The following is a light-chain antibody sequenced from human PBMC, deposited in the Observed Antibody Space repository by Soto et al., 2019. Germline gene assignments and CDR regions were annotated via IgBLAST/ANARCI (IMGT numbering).Light chain of an antibody. CDR1: QGISSY. CDR3: QQYYSYPPT. CDR2: AAS. V-gene: IGKV1-8*01. Sequence: IQMTPSPSTLSASVGDRVTITCRASQGISSYLAWYQQKPGKAPKLLIYAASTLQSGVPSRFSGSGSGTDFTLTISCLQSEDFATYYCQQYYSYPPTFGQGTKVDIK. J-gene: IGKJ1*01.